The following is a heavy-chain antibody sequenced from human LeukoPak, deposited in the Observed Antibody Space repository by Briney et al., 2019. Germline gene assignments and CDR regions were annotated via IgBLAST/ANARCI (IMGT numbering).Heavy chain of an antibody. CDR3: ARPAVGGGDNNAFDI. D-gene: IGHD2-21*01. J-gene: IGHJ3*02. Sequence: PSETLSLICAVSGYSISSGYYWGWIRQPPGKGLEWIGSIYHSGSTYYNPSLTSRVTISVDTSKNQFSLKLSSVTAADTAVYYCARPAVGGGDNNAFDIWGQGTMVTVSS. CDR1: GYSISSGYY. CDR2: IYHSGST. V-gene: IGHV4-38-2*01.